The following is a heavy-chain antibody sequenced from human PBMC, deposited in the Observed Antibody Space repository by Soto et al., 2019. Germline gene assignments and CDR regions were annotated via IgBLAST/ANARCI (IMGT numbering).Heavy chain of an antibody. Sequence: QVQLVQSGAEVKKPGASVKVSCKASGYTFTGHYMHWVRQAPGQGLEWMGWITPNSGVTNYAQKFQCRVTMTRDTSISTAYMELSRLTSDDTAVYYCAKYNGDLVNFDHWGQGTPVTVSS. V-gene: IGHV1-2*02. CDR1: GYTFTGHY. D-gene: IGHD4-17*01. CDR3: AKYNGDLVNFDH. J-gene: IGHJ5*02. CDR2: ITPNSGVT.